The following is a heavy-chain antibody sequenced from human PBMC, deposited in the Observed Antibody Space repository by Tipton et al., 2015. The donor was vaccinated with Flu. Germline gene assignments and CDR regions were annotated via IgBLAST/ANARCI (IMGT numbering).Heavy chain of an antibody. CDR2: ILPSDGST. V-gene: IGHV1-46*01. J-gene: IGHJ4*02. Sequence: QLVQSGAEVKNPGASVKISCKAFGSTSTDYYIHWVRQAPGQGLEWMGVILPSDGSTTYAQKFQGRVTVTRDTSTSTVYMELNSLKSEDTAMYYCARDMGGFDYWGQGALVTVSS. CDR1: GSTSTDYY. D-gene: IGHD3-16*01. CDR3: ARDMGGFDY.